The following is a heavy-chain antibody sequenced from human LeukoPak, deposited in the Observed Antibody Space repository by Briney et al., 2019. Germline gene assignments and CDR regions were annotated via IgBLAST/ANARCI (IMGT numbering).Heavy chain of an antibody. CDR1: GFTVSSNY. V-gene: IGHV3-53*01. CDR3: AKDLGYNWNPASS. J-gene: IGHJ5*02. D-gene: IGHD1-20*01. Sequence: GGSLRLSCAASGFTVSSNYMSWVRQAPGKGLEWVSVIYSGGSTYYADSVKGRFTISRDNSKNTLYLQMNSLRAEDTAVYYCAKDLGYNWNPASSWGQGTLVTVSS. CDR2: IYSGGST.